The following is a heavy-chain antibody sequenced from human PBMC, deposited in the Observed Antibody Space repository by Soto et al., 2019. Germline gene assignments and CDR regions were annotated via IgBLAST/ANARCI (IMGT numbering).Heavy chain of an antibody. V-gene: IGHV3-23*01. CDR2: ISGSGGST. J-gene: IGHJ6*02. D-gene: IGHD3-9*01. CDR3: AKNDWLLPLSFGMDV. Sequence: QLGGSLRLSCAASGFTFSSYAMSWVRQAPGKGLEWVSAISGSGGSTYYADSVKGRFTISRDNSKNTLYLQMNGLRAEDTAVYYCAKNDWLLPLSFGMDVWGQGTTVTVSS. CDR1: GFTFSSYA.